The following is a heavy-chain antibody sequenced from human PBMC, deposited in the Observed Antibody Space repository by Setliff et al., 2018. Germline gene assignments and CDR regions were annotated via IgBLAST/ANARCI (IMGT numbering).Heavy chain of an antibody. CDR3: ARHKSNGSGSYPSLYMDV. V-gene: IGHV4-39*01. CDR2: IYYSGST. Sequence: SETLSLTCTVSGASISSYYWGLISQPPGKGLEWVATIYYSGSTYSNPSLKSRLIISVDAPDNQFSVKLSSVTAADTAVYYCARHKSNGSGSYPSLYMDVWGKGIMVTVSS. D-gene: IGHD3-10*01. J-gene: IGHJ6*03. CDR1: GASISSYY.